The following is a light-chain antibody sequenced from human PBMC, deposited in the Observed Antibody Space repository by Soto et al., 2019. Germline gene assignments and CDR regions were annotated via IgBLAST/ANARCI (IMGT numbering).Light chain of an antibody. Sequence: PRERATLTCRASQSVSSNYLAWYQQKPGQTPKVLIYRASTRATGIPDRFSGSGSGTDFTLTISRLEAEDFAVYYCQQYGSSPLTFGGGTKVDIK. CDR3: QQYGSSPLT. CDR2: RAS. J-gene: IGKJ4*01. V-gene: IGKV3-20*01. CDR1: QSVSSNY.